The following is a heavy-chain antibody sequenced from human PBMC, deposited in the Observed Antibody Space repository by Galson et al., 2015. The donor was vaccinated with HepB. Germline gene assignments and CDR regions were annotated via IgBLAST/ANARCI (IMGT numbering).Heavy chain of an antibody. V-gene: IGHV3-33*06. D-gene: IGHD6-19*01. CDR3: AKDVGVGVAEYYYYGMDA. J-gene: IGHJ6*02. CDR1: AFTFSSHA. CDR2: IWYDGSNK. Sequence: SLRLSCAASAFTFSSHAMHWVRQAPGKGLEWVAVIWYDGSNKDYADSVKGRFNIFRDNSKNTLYLQMNSLRAEDTAVYYCAKDVGVGVAEYYYYGMDAWGQGTPVIVSS.